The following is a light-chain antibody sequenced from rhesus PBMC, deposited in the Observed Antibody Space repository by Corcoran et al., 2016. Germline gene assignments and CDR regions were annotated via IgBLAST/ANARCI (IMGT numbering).Light chain of an antibody. V-gene: IGKV1-25*01. CDR1: QGISKY. CDR3: QQHNSYPPT. CDR2: DAS. Sequence: DIQMTQSPSSLSASVGDTVTITCQASQGISKYLAWYQQKPGKAPKLLIYDASALQSGVPSRFSGSGSGKEFTITISSRQAEDFATYYCQQHNSYPPTFGQGTKVEIK. J-gene: IGKJ1*01.